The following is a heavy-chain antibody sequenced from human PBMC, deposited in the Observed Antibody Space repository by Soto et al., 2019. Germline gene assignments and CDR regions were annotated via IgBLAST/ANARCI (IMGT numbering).Heavy chain of an antibody. V-gene: IGHV4-4*02. Sequence: QVQLQESGPGLVKPSGTLSLTCAVSSGSISSSNWWSWVRQPPGKGLEWIGEIYHSGSTNYNPSLKSRVTISVDKSKNQFSLKLSSVTAADTAVYYCARVFKSYEGYYYYYMDVWGKGTTVTVSS. CDR3: ARVFKSYEGYYYYYMDV. CDR2: IYHSGST. D-gene: IGHD3-3*01. J-gene: IGHJ6*03. CDR1: SGSISSSNW.